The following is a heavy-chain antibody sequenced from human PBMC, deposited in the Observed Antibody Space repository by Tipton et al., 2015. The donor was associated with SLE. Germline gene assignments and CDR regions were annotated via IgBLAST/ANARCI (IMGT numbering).Heavy chain of an antibody. CDR1: GYSFTNYW. CDR3: AKVRSGSFREAFDD. CDR2: IFPDDSDT. Sequence: QSGPEVKKPGESLKISCKGSGYSFTNYWIAWVRQVPGRGLEWMGIIFPDDSDTRFAPSFQGKVTISVDKSINTAFLQWNTLEASDTAMYYCAKVRSGSFREAFDDWGQGTMVTVSS. D-gene: IGHD3-10*01. V-gene: IGHV5-51*03. J-gene: IGHJ3*01.